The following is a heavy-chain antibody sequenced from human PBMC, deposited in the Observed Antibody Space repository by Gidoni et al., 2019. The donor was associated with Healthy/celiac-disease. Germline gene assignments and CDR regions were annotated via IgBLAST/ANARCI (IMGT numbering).Heavy chain of an antibody. Sequence: VQLVESGGGLVKPGGSLRLSCAASGFTFSSYSMNWVRQAPGKGLEWVSSISSSSSYIYYADSVKGRFTISRDNAKNSLYLKMNSLRAEDTAVYYCARATTVVTIYYFDYWGQGTLVTVSS. D-gene: IGHD4-17*01. CDR3: ARATTVVTIYYFDY. J-gene: IGHJ4*02. CDR2: ISSSSSYI. CDR1: GFTFSSYS. V-gene: IGHV3-21*01.